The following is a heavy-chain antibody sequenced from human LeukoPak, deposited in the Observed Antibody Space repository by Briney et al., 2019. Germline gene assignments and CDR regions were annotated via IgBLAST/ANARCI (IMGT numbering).Heavy chain of an antibody. CDR2: IYTSGST. J-gene: IGHJ1*01. CDR3: ARGRSSSWLEYFQH. D-gene: IGHD6-13*01. Sequence: SETLSLTCTVSGGSISSGSYYWSWIRQPAGKGLEWIGRIYTSGSTNYNPSLKSRVTISVDTSKNQFSLKLSSVTAADTAVYYCARGRSSSWLEYFQHWGQGTLVTVSS. V-gene: IGHV4-61*02. CDR1: GGSISSGSYY.